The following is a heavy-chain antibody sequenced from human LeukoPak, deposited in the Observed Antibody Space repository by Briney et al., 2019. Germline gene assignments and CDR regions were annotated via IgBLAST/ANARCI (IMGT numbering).Heavy chain of an antibody. CDR2: INPTSGGT. V-gene: IGHV1-2*02. Sequence: ASVKVSCKASGYTFTDYYIHWVRRAPGQGLEWMGWINPTSGGTNYAQNFQDRVTMTRDTSISTAYMELSRLRSDDTAVYYCARYYYDSSGYYGFDYWGQGTLVTVSS. CDR1: GYTFTDYY. J-gene: IGHJ4*02. CDR3: ARYYYDSSGYYGFDY. D-gene: IGHD3-22*01.